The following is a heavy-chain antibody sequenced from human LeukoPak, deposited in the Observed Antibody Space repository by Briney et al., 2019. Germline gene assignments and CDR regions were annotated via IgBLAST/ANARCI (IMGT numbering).Heavy chain of an antibody. V-gene: IGHV1-2*06. CDR1: GYTLTVHY. CDR2: INPNSGDT. D-gene: IGHD5-18*01. Sequence: ASVKVSCKASGYTLTVHYIHWVRQAPGQGLEWMGRINPNSGDTNFAQRFQGRVTMTRDTSIGTAYMDLSGLRPDDTAVYYCAREGSGYTYGRGSYFDYWGHGIPVTVSS. CDR3: AREGSGYTYGRGSYFDY. J-gene: IGHJ4*01.